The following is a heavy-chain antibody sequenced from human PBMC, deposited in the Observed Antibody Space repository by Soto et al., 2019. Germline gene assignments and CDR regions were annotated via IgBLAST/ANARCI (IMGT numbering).Heavy chain of an antibody. D-gene: IGHD6-6*01. V-gene: IGHV5-51*01. CDR2: IYPGDSDT. Sequence: GESLKISCKGSGYSFSSYWIAWVRQMPGKGLEWMGIIYPGDSDTRYSPSFQGQVTISADKSNNTAYLQWSSLKASDTAMYYCERQDSSSSENRFDPWGQGILVTVYS. CDR3: ERQDSSSSENRFDP. J-gene: IGHJ5*02. CDR1: GYSFSSYW.